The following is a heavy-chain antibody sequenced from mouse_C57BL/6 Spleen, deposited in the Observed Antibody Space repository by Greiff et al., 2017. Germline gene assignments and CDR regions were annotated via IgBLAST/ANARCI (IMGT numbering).Heavy chain of an antibody. CDR3: AKDSSGSPFAY. CDR1: GYTFTSYW. D-gene: IGHD3-2*02. CDR2: IDPSDSYT. J-gene: IGHJ3*01. V-gene: IGHV1-69*01. Sequence: QVQLQQPGAELVMPGASVKLSCKASGYTFTSYWMHWVKQRPGQGLEWIGEIDPSDSYTNYNQKFKGKSTLTVDKSSSTAYMQLSSLTSEDSSVYNYAKDSSGSPFAYWGHGALVAVAA.